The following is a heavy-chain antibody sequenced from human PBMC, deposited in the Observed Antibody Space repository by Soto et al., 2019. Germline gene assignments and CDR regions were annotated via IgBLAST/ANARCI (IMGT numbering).Heavy chain of an antibody. CDR3: AKDLGSGSYLFDAFDI. D-gene: IGHD1-26*01. V-gene: IGHV3-30*18. Sequence: GSLRLSCAASGFTFSNYGMHWVRQAPGKGLEWVAVISYDGSNKYYADSVKGRFTISRDNSKNTLYLQMNSLRAEDTAVYYCAKDLGSGSYLFDAFDIWGQGTMVTVSS. CDR2: ISYDGSNK. J-gene: IGHJ3*02. CDR1: GFTFSNYG.